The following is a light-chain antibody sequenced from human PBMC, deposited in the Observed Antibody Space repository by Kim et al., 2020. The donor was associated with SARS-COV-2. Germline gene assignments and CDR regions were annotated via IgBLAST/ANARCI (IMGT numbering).Light chain of an antibody. CDR2: GSS. CDR3: LLTHSGVGV. CDR1: TGAVTSGHY. Sequence: QAVVTQEPSLTVSPGGTVTLTCGSSTGAVTSGHYPFWFQHKPGQAPRTLIYGSSSKHSWTPARFSGSVLGGKAALTLSGAQPEDEAEYYCLLTHSGVGVIGGGTKLTVL. V-gene: IGLV7-46*01. J-gene: IGLJ3*02.